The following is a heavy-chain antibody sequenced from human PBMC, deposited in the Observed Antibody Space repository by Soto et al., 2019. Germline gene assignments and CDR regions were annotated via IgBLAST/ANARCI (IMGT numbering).Heavy chain of an antibody. Sequence: SETLSLTCTVSGGSISSFYWSWIRQPPGKGLEWIGYIYYSGSTNYNPSLKSRVTISVDTSKNQFSLKLSSVTAADTAVYYCARVGEYYDSSGYYFFDYWGQGTLVTVSS. CDR2: IYYSGST. J-gene: IGHJ4*02. V-gene: IGHV4-59*01. CDR3: ARVGEYYDSSGYYFFDY. CDR1: GGSISSFY. D-gene: IGHD3-22*01.